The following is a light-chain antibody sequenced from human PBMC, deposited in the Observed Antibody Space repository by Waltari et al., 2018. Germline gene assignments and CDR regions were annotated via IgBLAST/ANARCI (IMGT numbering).Light chain of an antibody. V-gene: IGKV1-5*03. CDR2: LAS. CDR3: QQYNSYSLLP. CDR1: HRICKG. J-gene: IGKJ4*01. Sequence: KHRICKGLPSYQQNPGQAPTLLIYLASSLDMAVPSRFTGSGSVTVGSLTISCLQPEDVATYFCQQYNSYSLLPFGGGTKVEIK.